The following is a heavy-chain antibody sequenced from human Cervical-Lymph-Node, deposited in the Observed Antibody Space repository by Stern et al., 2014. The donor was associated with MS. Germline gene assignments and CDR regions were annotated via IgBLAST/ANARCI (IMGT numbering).Heavy chain of an antibody. CDR3: ARSLNWNDVEDYHYGLDV. D-gene: IGHD1-1*01. J-gene: IGHJ6*02. CDR2: TNPNSGDT. Sequence: MQLVESGAEVKKPGASVKVPCKASGYTFTGYYLHWVRQAPGQGLEWMGRTNPNSGDTKFAQNFQDRVTMTRDTSISTAYMELRRLRSDDTAVYYCARSLNWNDVEDYHYGLDVWGQGTTVTVSS. V-gene: IGHV1-2*06. CDR1: GYTFTGYY.